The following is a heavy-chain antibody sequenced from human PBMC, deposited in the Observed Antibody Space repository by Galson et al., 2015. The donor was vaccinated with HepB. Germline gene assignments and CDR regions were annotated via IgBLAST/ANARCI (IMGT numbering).Heavy chain of an antibody. CDR1: GYTFTNYY. D-gene: IGHD3-10*02. V-gene: IGHV1-46*01. CDR2: INPSGGDT. J-gene: IGHJ6*03. CDR3: ARNVYYYYMDV. Sequence: SVKVSCKASGYTFTNYYMHWVRQAPGQGLEWMGVINPSGGDTGYAQKFQGRVILTRDTSKNQFSLKLSSVTAADTAVYYCARNVYYYYMDVWGKGTTVTVSS.